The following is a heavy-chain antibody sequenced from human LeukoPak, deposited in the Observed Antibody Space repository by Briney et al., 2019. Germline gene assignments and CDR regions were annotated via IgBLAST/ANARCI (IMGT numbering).Heavy chain of an antibody. Sequence: ASVKVSCKASGYTFTGYYMHWVRQAPGQGLEWMGWINPNSGGTNYAQKFQGRVTMTRDTSISTAYMVLSRLRSDDTAVYYCATTHTRRDGLVYWGQGTLVTVSS. V-gene: IGHV1-2*02. D-gene: IGHD5-24*01. J-gene: IGHJ4*02. CDR3: ATTHTRRDGLVY. CDR2: INPNSGGT. CDR1: GYTFTGYY.